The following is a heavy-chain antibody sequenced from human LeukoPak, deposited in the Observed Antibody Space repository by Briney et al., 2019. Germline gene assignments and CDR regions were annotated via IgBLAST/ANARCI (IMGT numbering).Heavy chain of an antibody. D-gene: IGHD3-22*01. Sequence: PGGSLRLSCAASGFTFSSYAMSWVRQAPGKGLGWVLAISGSDGSTYYADSVKGRFTISRDNSKNTLYLQMNSLRAEDTAVYYCAKAYYYDSSGYYSGNAFDIWGQGTMVTVSS. J-gene: IGHJ3*02. CDR3: AKAYYYDSSGYYSGNAFDI. V-gene: IGHV3-23*01. CDR1: GFTFSSYA. CDR2: ISGSDGST.